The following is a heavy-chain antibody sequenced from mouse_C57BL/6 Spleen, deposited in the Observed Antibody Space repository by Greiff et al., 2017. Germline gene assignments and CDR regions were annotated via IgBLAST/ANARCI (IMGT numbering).Heavy chain of an antibody. D-gene: IGHD1-1*01. CDR1: GYTFTSYW. J-gene: IGHJ2*01. Sequence: QVQLQQPGAGLVQPGASVKMSCKASGYTFTSYWITWVKQRPGQGLEWIGDIYTGSGSTNYNEQFKSKGTLTVDTSSSTACMQKSSLTAEDSAVYYCARSSAVVARDFDDWGQGTTLTVSS. V-gene: IGHV1-55*01. CDR2: IYTGSGST. CDR3: ARSSAVVARDFDD.